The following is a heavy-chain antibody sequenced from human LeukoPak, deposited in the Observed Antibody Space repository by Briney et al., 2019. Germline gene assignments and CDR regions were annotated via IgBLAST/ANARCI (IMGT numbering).Heavy chain of an antibody. J-gene: IGHJ3*01. CDR2: NDDGGNT. Sequence: SEPLSLMCSVYGGSFSDYFWGWIRQPPGKGLEWIGENDDGGNTNYNPSLMSRVIVAMERSKKQFSLVMRSVTAAGTAVYYCARFSKITWGDWGDAFDVWGQGATVIVSS. CDR1: GGSFSDYF. V-gene: IGHV4-34*01. CDR3: ARFSKITWGDWGDAFDV. D-gene: IGHD2-21*02.